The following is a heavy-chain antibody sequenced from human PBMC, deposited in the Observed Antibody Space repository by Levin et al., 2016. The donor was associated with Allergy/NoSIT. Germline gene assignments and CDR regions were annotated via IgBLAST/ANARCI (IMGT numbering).Heavy chain of an antibody. V-gene: IGHV1-69*10. J-gene: IGHJ6*03. CDR2: IIPILSTA. CDR1: GGTFSNYA. CDR3: ARSAGGVIVVVAAAPESHFYYMDV. Sequence: SVKVSCKASGGTFSNYAISWVRQAPGQGLEWMGGIIPILSTANYAQRFQGRVTITADISTSTAYMELSGLRSEDTAVYYCARSAGGVIVVVAAAPESHFYYMDVWGKGTTVTVSS. D-gene: IGHD2-15*01.